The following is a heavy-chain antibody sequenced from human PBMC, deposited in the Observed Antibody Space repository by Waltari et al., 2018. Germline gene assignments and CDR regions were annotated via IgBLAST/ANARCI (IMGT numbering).Heavy chain of an antibody. Sequence: QVQLVQSGAEVKKPGASVKVSCKVSGYTLTDFSMHWLRQAPGKGLEWMGGFDPEDGETIYAQKFQGRVTMTEDTSTDTAYMELSSLRSEDTAVYYCATLRFSQTAMDDFDYWGQGTLVTVSS. CDR2: FDPEDGET. J-gene: IGHJ4*02. CDR1: GYTLTDFS. V-gene: IGHV1-24*01. CDR3: ATLRFSQTAMDDFDY. D-gene: IGHD5-18*01.